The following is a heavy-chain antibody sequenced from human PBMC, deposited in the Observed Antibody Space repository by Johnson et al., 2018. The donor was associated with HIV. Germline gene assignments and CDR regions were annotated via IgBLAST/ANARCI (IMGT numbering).Heavy chain of an antibody. J-gene: IGHJ3*02. D-gene: IGHD6-6*01. CDR3: AKEGLRSSLRSGDAFDI. Sequence: VQLVESGGGLIQPGGSLRLSCAASGFTFDDYAMSWVRQAPGKGLEWVSGINWNGARTCYADSVKGRFTISRDNSKNTLYLQMNSLGAEDTAVYYCAKEGLRSSLRSGDAFDIWGHGTLVTVSS. V-gene: IGHV3-20*04. CDR1: GFTFDDYA. CDR2: INWNGART.